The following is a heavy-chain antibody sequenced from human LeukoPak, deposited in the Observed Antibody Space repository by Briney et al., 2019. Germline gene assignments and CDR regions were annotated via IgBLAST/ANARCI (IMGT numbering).Heavy chain of an antibody. CDR3: ARHMVAYHDSSGSERDYFDY. Sequence: ASVKVSCKASGYTFTSYDINWVRQATGQGLEWMGWMNPNSGNTGYAQKFQGRVTMTRNTSISTAYMELSSLRSEDTAVYYCARHMVAYHDSSGSERDYFDYWGQGTLVTVSS. J-gene: IGHJ4*02. CDR1: GYTFTSYD. CDR2: MNPNSGNT. V-gene: IGHV1-8*01. D-gene: IGHD3-22*01.